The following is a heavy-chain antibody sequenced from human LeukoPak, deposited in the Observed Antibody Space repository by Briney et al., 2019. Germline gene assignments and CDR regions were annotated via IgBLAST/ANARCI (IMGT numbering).Heavy chain of an antibody. J-gene: IGHJ3*02. V-gene: IGHV4-28*05. CDR1: GGSISSSDW. D-gene: IGHD1-26*01. CDR2: IYYSGRI. Sequence: SETLSLTCAVSGGSISSSDWWAWIRQPPGKGLEWLGNIYYSGRIYHNPSLQTRIIMSVDSSKNQFSLRLGSVTAVNTAVYYCAKTRSGTYYGDSFDIWGQGILVTVSS. CDR3: AKTRSGTYYGDSFDI.